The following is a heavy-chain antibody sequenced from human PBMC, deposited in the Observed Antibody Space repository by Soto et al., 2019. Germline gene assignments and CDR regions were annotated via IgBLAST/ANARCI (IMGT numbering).Heavy chain of an antibody. Sequence: EVQLLESGGRLVQPGPSLRLSCAASPVGFSGLGMSWVRQAPGKGLEWVSTIDNSGTRTHYADSVKGRFNISRDTSKYKLDLQMDYLRAEDTALYHCVSWLSAHFDYWGRGTLVTVSS. CDR3: VSWLSAHFDY. CDR1: PVGFSGLG. J-gene: IGHJ4*02. D-gene: IGHD6-19*01. CDR2: IDNSGTRT. V-gene: IGHV3-23*05.